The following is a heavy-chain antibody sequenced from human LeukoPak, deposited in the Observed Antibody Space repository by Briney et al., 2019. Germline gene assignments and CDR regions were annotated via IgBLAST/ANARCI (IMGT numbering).Heavy chain of an antibody. D-gene: IGHD6-19*01. Sequence: GGSLRLSCAASGFTFSSYGMHWVRQAPGKGLEWVAVISYDGSNKYYADSVKGRFTISRDNSKNTLYLQMNSLRAEDTAVYYCAGGWKDWGQGTLVTVSS. CDR3: AGGWKD. V-gene: IGHV3-30*03. J-gene: IGHJ4*02. CDR1: GFTFSSYG. CDR2: ISYDGSNK.